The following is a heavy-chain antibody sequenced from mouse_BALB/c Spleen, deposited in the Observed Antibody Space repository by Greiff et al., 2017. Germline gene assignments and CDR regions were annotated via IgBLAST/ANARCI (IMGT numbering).Heavy chain of an antibody. Sequence: VQLQQSGPGLVAPSQSLSITCTVSGFSLTSYGVHWVRQPPGKGLEWLGVIWAGGSTNYNSALMSRLSISKDNSKSQVFLKMNSLQTDDTAMYYCVREEGKINYGHWFAYWGQGTLVTVSA. CDR1: GFSLTSYG. D-gene: IGHD1-1*02. J-gene: IGHJ3*01. V-gene: IGHV2-9*02. CDR3: VREEGKINYGHWFAY. CDR2: IWAGGST.